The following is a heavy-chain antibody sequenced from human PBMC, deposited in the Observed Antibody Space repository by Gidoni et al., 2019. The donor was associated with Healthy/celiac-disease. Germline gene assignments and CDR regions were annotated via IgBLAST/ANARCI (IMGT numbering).Heavy chain of an antibody. V-gene: IGHV1-18*01. CDR2: ICAYNGNT. D-gene: IGHD2-2*01. Sequence: VQLVQSGAAVTKPGPSVKVSCKASGYTFTGYGISWVRQAPGHGLEWMGWICAYNGNTYYAQKLQGVVTMTTNTSTSTAYMQLRSLRSDDTAVYYCARLSLPFGAIGYWGQGTLVTVSS. CDR1: GYTFTGYG. CDR3: ARLSLPFGAIGY. J-gene: IGHJ4*02.